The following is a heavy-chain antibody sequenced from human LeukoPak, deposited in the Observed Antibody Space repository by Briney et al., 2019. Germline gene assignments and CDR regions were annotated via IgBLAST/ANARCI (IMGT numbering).Heavy chain of an antibody. CDR2: IGTAGDT. CDR1: GFTFSSYD. D-gene: IGHD3-9*01. CDR3: ARGRYFDWSYYYYGLDV. V-gene: IGHV3-13*04. J-gene: IGHJ6*02. Sequence: GGSLRLSCAASGFTFSSYDMHWVRQATGKGLGWVSAIGTAGDTYFPGSVKGRFTISRENAKNSLYLQMNSLRAGDTAVYYCARGRYFDWSYYYYGLDVWGQGTTVTVSS.